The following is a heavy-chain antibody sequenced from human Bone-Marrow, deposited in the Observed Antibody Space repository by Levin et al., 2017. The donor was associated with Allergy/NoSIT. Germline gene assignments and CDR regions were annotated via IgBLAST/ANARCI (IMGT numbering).Heavy chain of an antibody. CDR2: ISGSGGGT. V-gene: IGHV3-23*01. CDR1: GFTFSSYA. CDR3: ANSPLGVLVGMGMDV. D-gene: IGHD3-3*01. Sequence: GESLKISCAASGFTFSSYAMSWVRQAPGKGLEWVSAISGSGGGTYYADSVQGRFTISRDNSKNMVYLQLNSLRAEDTAVYYCANSPLGVLVGMGMDVWGQGTTVTVSS. J-gene: IGHJ6*02.